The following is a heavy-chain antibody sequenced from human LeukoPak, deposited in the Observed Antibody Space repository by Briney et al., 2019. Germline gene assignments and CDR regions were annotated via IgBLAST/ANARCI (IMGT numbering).Heavy chain of an antibody. CDR1: GGSFSDNY. V-gene: IGHV4-34*01. CDR3: ATFTAMVRYFDY. Sequence: SETLSLTCAVYGGSFSDNYWTWIRQPPGKGLEWIGEIYHSGSTKYSPSLKSRVTISVDTSKNQFSLQLGSVTAADTAVYYCATFTAMVRYFDYWGQGTLVTVSS. J-gene: IGHJ4*02. CDR2: IYHSGST. D-gene: IGHD5-18*01.